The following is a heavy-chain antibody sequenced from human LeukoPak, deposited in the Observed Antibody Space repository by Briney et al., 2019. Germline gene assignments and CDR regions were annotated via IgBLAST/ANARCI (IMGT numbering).Heavy chain of an antibody. CDR2: ISSSSGTI. CDR3: ARGGSSCFDS. CDR1: GFTFSGYW. V-gene: IGHV3-48*02. D-gene: IGHD6-13*01. J-gene: IGHJ4*02. Sequence: GGSLRLSCAASGFTFSGYWMHWVRQAPGKGLEWVSYISSSSGTIYHADSVKGRFTTSRDNAKNSLYLQMNNLRDEDTAVYYCARGGSSCFDSWGQGTLVTVSS.